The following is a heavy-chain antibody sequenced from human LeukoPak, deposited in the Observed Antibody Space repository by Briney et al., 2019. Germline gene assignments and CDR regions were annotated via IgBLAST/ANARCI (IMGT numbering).Heavy chain of an antibody. Sequence: GGSLRLSCAASGFTFSSYGMTWVRQAPGKGLEWVSYISSSSSTIYYADSVKGRFTISRDNAKNSLYLQMNSLRAEDTAVYYCARAIYDFGGAFDIWGQGTMVTVSS. D-gene: IGHD3-3*01. V-gene: IGHV3-48*04. CDR2: ISSSSSTI. CDR1: GFTFSSYG. CDR3: ARAIYDFGGAFDI. J-gene: IGHJ3*02.